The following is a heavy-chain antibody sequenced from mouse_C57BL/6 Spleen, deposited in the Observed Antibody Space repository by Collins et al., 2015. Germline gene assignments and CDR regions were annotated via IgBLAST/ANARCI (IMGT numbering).Heavy chain of an antibody. V-gene: IGHV1-53*01. CDR3: VREKVWLLRDYYYAMDY. D-gene: IGHD2-3*01. J-gene: IGHJ4*01. Sequence: PGTELVKPGASMKVSCKASGYTFTNYWMHWVKQRPGQGLEWIGNINPGNGGTNYNEKFRSRATLTVDKSSSTAYMHLSSLTSEDSAVYFCVREKVWLLRDYYYAMDYWGQGTSVTVSS. CDR2: INPGNGGT. CDR1: GYTFTNYW.